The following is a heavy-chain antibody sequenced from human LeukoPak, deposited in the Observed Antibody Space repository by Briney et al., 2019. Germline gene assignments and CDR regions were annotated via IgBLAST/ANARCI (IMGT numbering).Heavy chain of an antibody. Sequence: SQTLSLTCTVSGGSISSGGYYWSWIRQPPGKGLEWIGYIYHSGSTYYNPSLKSRVTISVDTSKNQFSLKLSSVTAADTAVYYCARALDGYNSLYWYFDLWGRGTLVTVSS. J-gene: IGHJ2*01. CDR2: IYHSGST. V-gene: IGHV4-30-2*01. D-gene: IGHD5-24*01. CDR1: GGSISSGGYY. CDR3: ARALDGYNSLYWYFDL.